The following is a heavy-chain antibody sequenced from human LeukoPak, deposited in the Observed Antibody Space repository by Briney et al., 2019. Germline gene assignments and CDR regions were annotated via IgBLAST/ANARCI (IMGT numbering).Heavy chain of an antibody. CDR2: IYSGGST. Sequence: PGGSLRLSCVASGFTVSSNYMSWVRQAPGKGLEWVSVIYSGGSTYYADSVKGRFTISRDNSKKTLYLQMNSLRAEDTAVYYCVRDSGFLSSGTYQAPFDYWGQGTLVTVSS. CDR3: VRDSGFLSSGTYQAPFDY. D-gene: IGHD1-26*01. CDR1: GFTVSSNY. V-gene: IGHV3-66*01. J-gene: IGHJ4*02.